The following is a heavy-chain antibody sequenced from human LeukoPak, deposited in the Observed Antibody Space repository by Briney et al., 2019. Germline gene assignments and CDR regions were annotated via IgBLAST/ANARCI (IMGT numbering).Heavy chain of an antibody. CDR2: IYYSGST. CDR1: GGSILSSSYY. J-gene: IGHJ4*02. CDR3: ARGGQWLRFPFDY. D-gene: IGHD5-12*01. V-gene: IGHV4-39*07. Sequence: MPSETLSLTCTVSGGSILSSSYYWGWIRQPPGKGLEWIGSIYYSGSTYYNPSLKSRVTISVDTSKNQFSLKLSSVTAADTAVYYCARGGQWLRFPFDYWGQGTLVTVSS.